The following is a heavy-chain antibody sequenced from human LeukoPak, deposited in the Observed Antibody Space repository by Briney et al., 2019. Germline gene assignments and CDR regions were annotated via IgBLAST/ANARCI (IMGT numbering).Heavy chain of an antibody. CDR2: IKDSGKT. CDR1: GGSFSGYY. Sequence: SETLSLTCVVYGGSFSGYYWTWIRQPPGKGLEWIGEIKDSGKTNYNPSLKSRVTISIDTSKNQFSLKVSSVTAADTAVYYCARRPRRGDSGYDWNDYYYLDVWGKGTTVTVS. J-gene: IGHJ6*03. CDR3: ARRPRRGDSGYDWNDYYYLDV. D-gene: IGHD5-12*01. V-gene: IGHV4-34*01.